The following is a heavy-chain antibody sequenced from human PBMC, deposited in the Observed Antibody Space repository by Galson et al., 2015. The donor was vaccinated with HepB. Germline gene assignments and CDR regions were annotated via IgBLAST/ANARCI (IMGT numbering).Heavy chain of an antibody. V-gene: IGHV3-21*01. J-gene: IGHJ1*01. CDR2: ISSSSSYI. Sequence: SLRLSCAASGFTFSSYSMNWVRQAPGKGLEWVSSISSSSSYIYYADSVKGRFTISRDNAKNSLYLQMNSLRAEDTAVYYCAMGPEYYDFWSGYYTGLYFQHWGQGTLVTVSS. CDR3: AMGPEYYDFWSGYYTGLYFQH. CDR1: GFTFSSYS. D-gene: IGHD3-3*01.